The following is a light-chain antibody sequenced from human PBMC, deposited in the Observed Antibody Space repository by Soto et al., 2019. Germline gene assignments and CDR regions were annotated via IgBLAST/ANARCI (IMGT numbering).Light chain of an antibody. CDR2: GAS. V-gene: IGKV1-5*01. CDR3: EQYRRYPWT. J-gene: IGKJ1*01. CDR1: QNIGLS. Sequence: DIEMTQSPSTLSASVGDIVTLXXRASQNIGLSLAWFQQKPGKAPKXLIYGASSLESGVPSRFSGSGSGTEFTLTISSLQPDDFATYYCEQYRRYPWTFGQGTKVDIK.